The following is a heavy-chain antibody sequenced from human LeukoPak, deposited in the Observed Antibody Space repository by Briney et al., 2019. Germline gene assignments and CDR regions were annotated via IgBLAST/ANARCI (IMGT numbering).Heavy chain of an antibody. Sequence: SETLSLTCTVSGGSISSGGYYWSWIRQHPGKGLEWIGYIYYGGSTYYNPSLKSRVTISVDTSKNQFSLKLSSVTAADTAVYYCARGGAIFGVVSRLDPWGQGTLVTVSS. J-gene: IGHJ5*02. V-gene: IGHV4-31*03. CDR1: GGSISSGGYY. CDR3: ARGGAIFGVVSRLDP. D-gene: IGHD3-3*01. CDR2: IYYGGST.